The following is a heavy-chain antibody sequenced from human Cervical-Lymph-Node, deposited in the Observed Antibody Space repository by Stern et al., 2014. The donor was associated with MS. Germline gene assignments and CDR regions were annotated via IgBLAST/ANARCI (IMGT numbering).Heavy chain of an antibody. Sequence: QLVESGPEVKKPGTSVKVCCKACGFTFTSYAVKWGRQARGKGLEWIGWIVVGTDNTNYAQKFQKRVTIIRDMSTSTAYMELSSLKSEDTAVYYCASRANYYDSPGDWFDPWGQGTLVTVSS. D-gene: IGHD3-22*01. CDR1: GFTFTSYA. V-gene: IGHV1-58*01. CDR3: ASRANYYDSPGDWFDP. J-gene: IGHJ5*02. CDR2: IVVGTDNT.